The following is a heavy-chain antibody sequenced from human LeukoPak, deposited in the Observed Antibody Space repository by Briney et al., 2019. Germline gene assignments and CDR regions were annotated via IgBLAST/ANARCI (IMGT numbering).Heavy chain of an antibody. V-gene: IGHV3-49*04. Sequence: GGSLRLSCTASGFTFGDYAMSWARQAPGKGLEWVGFIRSKAYGGTTEYAASVKGRFTISRDDSKSIAYLQMNSLKTEDTAVYYCTRSDFWSGHYSDYWGQGTLVTVSS. CDR1: GFTFGDYA. CDR2: IRSKAYGGTT. CDR3: TRSDFWSGHYSDY. D-gene: IGHD3-3*01. J-gene: IGHJ4*02.